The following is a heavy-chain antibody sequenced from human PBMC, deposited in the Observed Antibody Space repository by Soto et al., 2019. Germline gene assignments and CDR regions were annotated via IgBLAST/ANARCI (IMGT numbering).Heavy chain of an antibody. Sequence: SVKVSCKASGGTFSSYAIGWVRQAPGQGLEWMGGIIPIFGTANYAQKFQGRVTITADESTSTAYMELSSLRSEDTAVYYCARRGAYCGGDCYSVLGAFDIWGQGTMVTVSS. D-gene: IGHD2-21*02. V-gene: IGHV1-69*13. CDR2: IIPIFGTA. CDR1: GGTFSSYA. CDR3: ARRGAYCGGDCYSVLGAFDI. J-gene: IGHJ3*02.